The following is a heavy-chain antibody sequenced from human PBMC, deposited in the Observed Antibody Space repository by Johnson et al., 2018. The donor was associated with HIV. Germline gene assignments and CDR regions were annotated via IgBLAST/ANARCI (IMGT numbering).Heavy chain of an antibody. CDR2: INWNGGST. Sequence: VHLVESGGGVVQPGRSLRLSCAASGFTFDDYGMSWVRQAPGKGLEWVSGINWNGGSTHYADSVKGRFTISRDNAKNSLYLQINSLRAEDTALYYCARGFSSGYNDAFDIWGQGTMLTVSS. CDR3: ARGFSSGYNDAFDI. D-gene: IGHD3-22*01. V-gene: IGHV3-20*04. CDR1: GFTFDDYG. J-gene: IGHJ3*02.